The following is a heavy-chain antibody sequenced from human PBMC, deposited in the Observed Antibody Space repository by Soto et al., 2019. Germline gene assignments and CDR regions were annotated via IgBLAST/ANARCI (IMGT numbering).Heavy chain of an antibody. J-gene: IGHJ4*02. D-gene: IGHD3-3*01. Sequence: EVQLVESGGGLVKPGGSLRLSCAASGFTFSNAWMNWVRQAPGKGLEWVGRIKSKTDGGTTDYAAPVKGRFTISRDDSKNTLYLQMNSLKTEDTAVYYCTTGAKTYYDFWSGYYIGLSPRYWGQGTLVTVSS. CDR3: TTGAKTYYDFWSGYYIGLSPRY. CDR1: GFTFSNAW. CDR2: IKSKTDGGTT. V-gene: IGHV3-15*07.